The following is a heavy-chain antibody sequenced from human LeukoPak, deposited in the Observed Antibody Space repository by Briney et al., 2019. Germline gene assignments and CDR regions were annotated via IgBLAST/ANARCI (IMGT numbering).Heavy chain of an antibody. D-gene: IGHD6-19*01. V-gene: IGHV3-30-3*01. J-gene: IGHJ3*02. CDR1: GYTFNAYA. Sequence: SGYTFNAYAMHWVRQAPGKGLEWVAVISYDGSNKYYADSVKGRFTISRDNSKNTLYLQMNSLRAEDTAVYYCATTSSWYAFDIWGQGTMVTVSS. CDR2: ISYDGSNK. CDR3: ATTSSWYAFDI.